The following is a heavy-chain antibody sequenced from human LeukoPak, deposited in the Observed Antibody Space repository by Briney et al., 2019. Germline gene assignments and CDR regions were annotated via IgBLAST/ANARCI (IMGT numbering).Heavy chain of an antibody. CDR1: GFTFSSYS. D-gene: IGHD6-13*01. CDR2: ISSSSSYI. Sequence: GGSLRLSCAASGFTFSSYSMNWVRQAPGKGLEWVSSISSSSSYIYYADSVKGRFTISRDNAKNSLYLQMNSLRAEDTAVYYCARDNIGHEHHLGSSSWYATGYDAFDIWGQGTMVTVSS. CDR3: ARDNIGHEHHLGSSSWYATGYDAFDI. V-gene: IGHV3-21*01. J-gene: IGHJ3*02.